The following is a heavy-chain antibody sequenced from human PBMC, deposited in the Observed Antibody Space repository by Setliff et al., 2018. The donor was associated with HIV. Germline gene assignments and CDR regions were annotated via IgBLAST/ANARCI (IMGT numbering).Heavy chain of an antibody. Sequence: SVKVSCKASGYTFTSYDISWVRQAPGQGLEWMGGIIPIFGTPNYAQKFQGRVTITTDESTNTVYMELYSLASEDTAIYYCASSAGAVPTTAPYGDYYYYFYMDVWGKGTTVTVSS. V-gene: IGHV1-69*05. CDR1: GYTFTSYD. J-gene: IGHJ6*03. CDR3: ASSAGAVPTTAPYGDYYYYFYMDV. D-gene: IGHD1-1*01. CDR2: IIPIFGTP.